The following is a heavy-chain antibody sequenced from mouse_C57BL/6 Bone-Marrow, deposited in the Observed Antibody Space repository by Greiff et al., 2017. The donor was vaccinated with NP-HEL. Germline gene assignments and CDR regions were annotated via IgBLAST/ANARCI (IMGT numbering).Heavy chain of an antibody. J-gene: IGHJ1*03. CDR3: ARYYYGSRGWYVDV. CDR1: GYTFTSYW. Sequence: QVQLQQPGADLVKPGASVKLSCKASGYTFTSYWMHWVKQRPGRGLEWIGRIDPNSGGTKFNEKFKTKATLTVDKPSSTAYMQLSSLTSEDSAVYYWARYYYGSRGWYVDVWGTGTTVTVSS. D-gene: IGHD1-1*01. CDR2: IDPNSGGT. V-gene: IGHV1-72*01.